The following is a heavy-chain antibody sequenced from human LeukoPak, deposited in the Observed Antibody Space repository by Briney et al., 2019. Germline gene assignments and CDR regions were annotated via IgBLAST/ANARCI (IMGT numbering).Heavy chain of an antibody. CDR2: IYYSGST. D-gene: IGHD3-22*01. V-gene: IGHV4-39*01. Sequence: PSETLSLTCTVSGGSISSSSYYWGWIRQPPGKGLEWIGSIYYSGSTYYNPSLKSRVTISLDTSKNQFSLKLSSVTAADTAVYYCARPGYDSSGYNYWGQGTLVTVSS. CDR1: GGSISSSSYY. J-gene: IGHJ4*02. CDR3: ARPGYDSSGYNY.